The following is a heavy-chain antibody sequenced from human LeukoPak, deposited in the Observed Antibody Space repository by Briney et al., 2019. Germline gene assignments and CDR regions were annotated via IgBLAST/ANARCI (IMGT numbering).Heavy chain of an antibody. Sequence: SETLSLTCTVSGGSISSYYWSWIRRPPGKGLEWIGYIYYSGSTNYNPSLKSRVTISVDTSKNQFSLKLSSVTAADTAVYYCASLAVWGSSYYFDYWGQGTLVTVSS. CDR2: IYYSGST. V-gene: IGHV4-59*08. D-gene: IGHD3-16*01. CDR1: GGSISSYY. J-gene: IGHJ4*02. CDR3: ASLAVWGSSYYFDY.